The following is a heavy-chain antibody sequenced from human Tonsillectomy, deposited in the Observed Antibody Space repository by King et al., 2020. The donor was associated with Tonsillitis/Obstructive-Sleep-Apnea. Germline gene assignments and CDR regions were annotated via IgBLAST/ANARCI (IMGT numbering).Heavy chain of an antibody. CDR1: GFTFGDYT. CDR2: IRSKAYGWTT. CDR3: NRDLQNTGTDSYYMDV. J-gene: IGHJ6*03. Sequence: VQLVESGGGLVKPGRSLTLSCTASGFTFGDYTMSWFRQAPGKGLECVCFIRSKAYGWTTEYAESVKGRFTISRDDSKSIAYLQMNSLKIEDTSVYYCNRDLQNTGTDSYYMDVWGKGTPVTVSS. V-gene: IGHV3-49*05. D-gene: IGHD1-7*01.